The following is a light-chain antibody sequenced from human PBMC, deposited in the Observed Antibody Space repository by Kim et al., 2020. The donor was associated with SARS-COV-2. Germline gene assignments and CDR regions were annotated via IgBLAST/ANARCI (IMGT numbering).Light chain of an antibody. CDR3: SSYTSSSTWV. V-gene: IGLV2-14*01. CDR2: DVT. J-gene: IGLJ3*02. CDR1: SSDLGGYNY. Sequence: QSALTQPASVSASPGQSITISCTGTSSDLGGYNYVSWYQQHPGKAPKLMIYDVTERPSGVSNRFSGSRSGNTASLTISGLQAEDEADYYCSSYTSSSTWVFGGGTKVTVL.